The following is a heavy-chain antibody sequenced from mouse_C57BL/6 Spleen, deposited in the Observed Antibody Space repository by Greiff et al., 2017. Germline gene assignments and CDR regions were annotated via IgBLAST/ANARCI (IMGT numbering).Heavy chain of an antibody. CDR2: INPNNGGT. V-gene: IGHV1-26*01. CDR3: AREDYGSSELAY. J-gene: IGHJ3*01. CDR1: GYTFTDYY. Sequence: VQLQQSGPELVKPGASVKISCKASGYTFTDYYMNWVKQSHGKSLEWIGDINPNNGGTSYNQKFKGKATLTVDKSSSTAYMELRSLTSEDSAVYYCAREDYGSSELAYWGQGTLVTVSA. D-gene: IGHD1-1*01.